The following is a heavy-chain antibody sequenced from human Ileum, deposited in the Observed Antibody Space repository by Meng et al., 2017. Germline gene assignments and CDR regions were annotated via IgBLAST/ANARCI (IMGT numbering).Heavy chain of an antibody. V-gene: IGHV3-30*04. CDR1: GFTFSSYA. CDR3: ARFYGSGSYSHDHAFDI. J-gene: IGHJ3*02. D-gene: IGHD3-10*01. CDR2: ISYDGSNK. Sequence: GGSLRLSCAASGFTFSSYAMHWVRQAPGKGLEWVAVISYDGSNKYYADSVKGRFTISRDNSKNTLYLKMNSLRAEDTAVYYCARFYGSGSYSHDHAFDIWGQGTMVTVSS.